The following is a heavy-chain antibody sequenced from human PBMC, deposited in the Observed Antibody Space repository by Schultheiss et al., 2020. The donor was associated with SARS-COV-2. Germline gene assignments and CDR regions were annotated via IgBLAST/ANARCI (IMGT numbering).Heavy chain of an antibody. CDR1: GFTFGSYA. Sequence: GGSLRLSCAASGFTFGSYASNWVRQAPGKGLEWISYISSSGSTIYYADSVKGRFTISRDNAKNSLYLQMNSLRAEDTAVYYCARAGAGGYYYYYYMDVWGKGTTVTVSS. V-gene: IGHV3-48*03. D-gene: IGHD2-8*02. CDR2: ISSSGSTI. CDR3: ARAGAGGYYYYYYMDV. J-gene: IGHJ6*03.